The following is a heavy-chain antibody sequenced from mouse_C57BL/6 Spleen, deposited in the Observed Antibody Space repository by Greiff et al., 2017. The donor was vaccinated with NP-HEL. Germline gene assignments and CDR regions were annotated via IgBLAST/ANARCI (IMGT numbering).Heavy chain of an antibody. D-gene: IGHD1-1*01. CDR3: ARLTTVVAKGYFDV. Sequence: EVQRVESGGDLVKPGGSLKLSCAASGFTFSSYGMSWVRQTPDKRLEWVATISSGGSYTYYPDSVKGRFTISRDNAKTTLYLQMSSLKSEDTAMYYCARLTTVVAKGYFDVWGTGTTVTVSS. V-gene: IGHV5-6*01. CDR2: ISSGGSYT. J-gene: IGHJ1*03. CDR1: GFTFSSYG.